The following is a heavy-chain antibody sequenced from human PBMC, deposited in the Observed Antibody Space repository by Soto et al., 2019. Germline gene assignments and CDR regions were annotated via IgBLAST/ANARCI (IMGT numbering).Heavy chain of an antibody. Sequence: EVQLVASGGGLVQPGGSLRLSCAASGFTFSSYSMNWVRQAPGKGLEWVSYISSRSSTIYYADSVKGRFTISRDNAKNSLYLQMNSLRDEDTAVYYCARDPGSGGDFEAFDIWGQGTMVTFSA. V-gene: IGHV3-48*02. CDR3: ARDPGSGGDFEAFDI. CDR2: ISSRSSTI. J-gene: IGHJ3*02. D-gene: IGHD1-26*01. CDR1: GFTFSSYS.